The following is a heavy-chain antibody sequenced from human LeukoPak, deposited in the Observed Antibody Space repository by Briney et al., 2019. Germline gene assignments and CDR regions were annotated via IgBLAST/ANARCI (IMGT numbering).Heavy chain of an antibody. Sequence: SQTLSLTCAISGDSVSSNSVAWNWIRQSPSRGLEWLGRTYYRSKWYNEYALSVKSRITINPETSKNQFSLQLNSVTPEDTAVYYCVRMSGGKMDPWGQGTLVTVSS. CDR3: VRMSGGKMDP. D-gene: IGHD1-26*01. J-gene: IGHJ5*02. V-gene: IGHV6-1*01. CDR2: TYYRSKWYN. CDR1: GDSVSSNSVA.